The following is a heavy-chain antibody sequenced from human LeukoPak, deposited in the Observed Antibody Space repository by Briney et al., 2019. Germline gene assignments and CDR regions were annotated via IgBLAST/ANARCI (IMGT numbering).Heavy chain of an antibody. Sequence: PGGSLRLSCAASGFIFSESAMSWVRQAPGKGLEWVSGLSSGGDSTSYAASVKGRFTISRDNSKNTLYLQMNSLSTEDTAVYYCARDIGRNSISGMTAWGQGTLVTVSS. CDR2: LSSGGDST. V-gene: IGHV3-23*01. D-gene: IGHD2/OR15-2a*01. J-gene: IGHJ5*02. CDR1: GFIFSESA. CDR3: ARDIGRNSISGMTA.